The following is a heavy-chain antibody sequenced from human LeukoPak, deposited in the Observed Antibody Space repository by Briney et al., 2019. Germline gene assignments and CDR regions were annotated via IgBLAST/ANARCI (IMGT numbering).Heavy chain of an antibody. J-gene: IGHJ4*02. D-gene: IGHD2-21*01. CDR3: VRPDCGGGPCYDY. CDR1: GFTFRSNW. Sequence: PGGALRLSCAASGFTFRSNWMSWLRQAPGKGLEWVTNIYPAGSGQYYVGSVKGRFIISRDNAKNSLYLQMNSLRAEDTAVYYCVRPDCGGGPCYDYWSQGTLVTVS. CDR2: IYPAGSGQ. V-gene: IGHV3-7*03.